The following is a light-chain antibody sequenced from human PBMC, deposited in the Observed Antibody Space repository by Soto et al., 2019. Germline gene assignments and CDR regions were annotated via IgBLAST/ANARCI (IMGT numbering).Light chain of an antibody. J-gene: IGKJ1*01. CDR3: QPYNTYSQA. Sequence: DIQMTQSPSTLSASVGDRVTITCRASERVSRWLAWYQQKPGRTPRLLIYQASTLETGVPSRFSGSGSGTEFTLTISSLQPDDFATYYCQPYNTYSQAFGQGTRVEIK. V-gene: IGKV1-5*03. CDR2: QAS. CDR1: ERVSRW.